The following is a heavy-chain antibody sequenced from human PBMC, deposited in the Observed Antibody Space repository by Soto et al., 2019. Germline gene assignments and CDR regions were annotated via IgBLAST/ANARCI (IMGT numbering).Heavy chain of an antibody. Sequence: GSLRLSCAASGFTFSSYWMHWVRQAPGKGLVWVSRINSDGSSTSYADSVKGRFTISRDNAKNTLYLQMNSLRAEDTAVYYCARDGRRRYYYYGMDVWGQGTTVTVSS. CDR2: INSDGSST. CDR1: GFTFSSYW. CDR3: ARDGRRRYYYYGMDV. V-gene: IGHV3-74*01. J-gene: IGHJ6*02.